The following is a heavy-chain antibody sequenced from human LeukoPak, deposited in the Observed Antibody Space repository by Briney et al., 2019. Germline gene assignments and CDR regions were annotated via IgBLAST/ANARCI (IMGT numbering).Heavy chain of an antibody. J-gene: IGHJ4*02. CDR1: GFTFSSYA. CDR3: AKVLYPDTAMADLFDY. D-gene: IGHD5-18*01. V-gene: IGHV3-23*01. Sequence: PGGSLRLSCAASGFTFSSYAMSWVRQAPGKGLEWVSAISGSGGSTYYADSVKGRFTISRDNSKNTLYLQMNSLRAEDTAVYYCAKVLYPDTAMADLFDYWGQGTLVTVSS. CDR2: ISGSGGST.